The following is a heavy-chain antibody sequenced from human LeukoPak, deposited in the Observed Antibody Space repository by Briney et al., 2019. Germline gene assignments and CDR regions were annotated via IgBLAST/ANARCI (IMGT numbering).Heavy chain of an antibody. V-gene: IGHV1-69*04. CDR3: ARVSYYYGMDV. CDR2: IIPIFGIA. CDR1: GGTFSSYA. J-gene: IGHJ6*02. Sequence: EASVKVSCKASGGTFSSYAISWVRQAPGQGLEWMGRIIPIFGIANYAQKFQGRVTITADKSTSTAYMELSSLRSEDTAVYYCARVSYYYGMDVWGQGTTVTVSS.